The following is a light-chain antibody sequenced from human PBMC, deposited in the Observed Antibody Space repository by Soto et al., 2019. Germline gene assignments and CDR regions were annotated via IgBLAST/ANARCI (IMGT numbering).Light chain of an antibody. CDR2: GAS. CDR3: QQYTNCPPNT. J-gene: IGKJ5*01. Sequence: VMTLSPVTVSVSPRESSTLSCAASQGISTNLAWYQQKPGQAPRLLIYGASTRATGVPARFSGRGSGTEFTLTISSLQSEDVAVYYCQQYTNCPPNTFGQGTRLEN. V-gene: IGKV3-15*01. CDR1: QGISTN.